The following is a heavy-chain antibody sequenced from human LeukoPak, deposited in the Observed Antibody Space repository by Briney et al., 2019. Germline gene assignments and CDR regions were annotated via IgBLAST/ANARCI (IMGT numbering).Heavy chain of an antibody. V-gene: IGHV3-7*01. CDR1: GFIFSNVW. CDR2: IKQDGSQN. CDR3: AIEGSGRSLDP. J-gene: IGHJ5*02. D-gene: IGHD3-3*01. Sequence: GGSLRLSCAASGFIFSNVWMSWVRQAPGKGLEWVANIKQDGSQNYYVDSVKGRSTISRDTARNSLHLQINSLRAEDTAMYYCAIEGSGRSLDPWGQGTLVTVSS.